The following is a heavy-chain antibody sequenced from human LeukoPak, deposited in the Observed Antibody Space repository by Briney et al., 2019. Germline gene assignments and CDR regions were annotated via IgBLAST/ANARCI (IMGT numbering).Heavy chain of an antibody. Sequence: SETLSLTCTVSSGPISTSNYYWGWVRQPPGKGLEWIGEINHSGSTNYNPSLKSRVTMSVDTSKNQFSLKLSSVTAADTAVYYCARESGYGDYDFDYWGQGTLVTVSS. CDR1: SGPISTSNYY. V-gene: IGHV4-39*07. J-gene: IGHJ4*02. CDR2: INHSGST. D-gene: IGHD4-17*01. CDR3: ARESGYGDYDFDY.